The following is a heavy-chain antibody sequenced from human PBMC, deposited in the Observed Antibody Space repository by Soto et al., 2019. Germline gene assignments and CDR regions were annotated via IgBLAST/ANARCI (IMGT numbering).Heavy chain of an antibody. D-gene: IGHD6-19*01. CDR2: ISAYNGNT. V-gene: IGHV1-18*01. CDR3: ARTNRQWALDY. J-gene: IGHJ4*02. CDR1: GYTFTSYG. Sequence: ASVKVSWKASGYTFTSYGISWVRQAPGQGLEWMGWISAYNGNTNYAQKPQGRVTMTTXTXXSXXXMXLRXLRXDDTAVYYCARTNRQWALDYWGQGTLVTVSS.